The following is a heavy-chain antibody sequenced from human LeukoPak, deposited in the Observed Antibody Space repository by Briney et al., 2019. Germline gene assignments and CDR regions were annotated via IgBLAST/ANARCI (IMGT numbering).Heavy chain of an antibody. V-gene: IGHV3-9*01. Sequence: GGSLRLSCAASGFTFDDYAMHWVRQVPGKGLQWVSGISWNSGGIGYADSMKGRFTISRDNAKNSLYLQMNNLRAEDTALYYCVKDRVRYFDWLYGGMDVWGQGTRVTVSS. J-gene: IGHJ6*02. CDR1: GFTFDDYA. CDR2: ISWNSGGI. D-gene: IGHD3-9*01. CDR3: VKDRVRYFDWLYGGMDV.